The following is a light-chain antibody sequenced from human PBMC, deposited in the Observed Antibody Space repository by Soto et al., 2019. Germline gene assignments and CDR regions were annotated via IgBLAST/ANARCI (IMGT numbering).Light chain of an antibody. V-gene: IGKV1-9*01. CDR1: QGMSSY. CDR3: QHLSLYPLT. Sequence: IQLTQSPSSLSASVGDRVTLTCRASQGMSSYLAWYQQKPGKAPKLLIYVTSTLQTGVPSRFSGSGSGANFTLTISSLQPEDSATYYCQHLSLYPLTVGGVNKVEIK. CDR2: VTS. J-gene: IGKJ4*01.